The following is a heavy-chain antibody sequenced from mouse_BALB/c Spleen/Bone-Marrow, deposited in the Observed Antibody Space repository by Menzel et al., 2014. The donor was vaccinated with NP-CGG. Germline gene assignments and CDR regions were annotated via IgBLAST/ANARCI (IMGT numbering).Heavy chain of an antibody. Sequence: EVKVVESGGGLVQPGGSLRLSCATSGFTFTDYYMSWVRQPPGKALEWLGFIRNKANGYTTEYSASVKGRFTISRDYSQSILYLQMNTLRAEDSATYYCAREIINDYHWYFDVWGAGTTVTVSS. CDR1: GFTFTDYY. CDR3: AREIINDYHWYFDV. CDR2: IRNKANGYTT. D-gene: IGHD2-4*01. V-gene: IGHV7-3*02. J-gene: IGHJ1*01.